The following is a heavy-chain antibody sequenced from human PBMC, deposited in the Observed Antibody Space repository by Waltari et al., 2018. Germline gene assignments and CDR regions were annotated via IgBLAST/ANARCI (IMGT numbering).Heavy chain of an antibody. J-gene: IGHJ3*02. D-gene: IGHD6-13*01. CDR2: IYYRGRP. CDR1: GGSISSGGYY. V-gene: IGHV4-31*03. CDR3: ARDTGIAAADTTGWAFDI. Sequence: QVQLQESGPGLVKPSQTLSLTCTVSGGSISSGGYYWSWIRQHPGKGLEWIGYIYYRGRPYYNPALKSRVTISVDTSKNQFSLKLSSVTAADTAVYYCARDTGIAAADTTGWAFDIWGQGTMVIVSS.